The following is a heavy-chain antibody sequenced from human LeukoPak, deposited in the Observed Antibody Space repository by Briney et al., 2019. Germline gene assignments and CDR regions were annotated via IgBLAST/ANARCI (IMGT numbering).Heavy chain of an antibody. CDR2: INPNSGGT. Sequence: GSVKVSCKASGYTFTGYYMHWVRQAPGQGLEWMGWINPNSGGTNYAQKFQERVTITRDMSTSTAYMELSSLRSEDTAVYYCAAAWDGSPWYYYMDVWGKGTTATVSS. CDR1: GYTFTGYY. D-gene: IGHD5-24*01. V-gene: IGHV1-2*02. J-gene: IGHJ6*03. CDR3: AAAWDGSPWYYYMDV.